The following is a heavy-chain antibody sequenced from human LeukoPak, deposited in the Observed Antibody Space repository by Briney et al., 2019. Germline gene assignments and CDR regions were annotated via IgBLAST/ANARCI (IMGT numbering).Heavy chain of an antibody. Sequence: PGGSLRLSCATSGFTFSSSTFGSYTMNWVRQAPGKGLEWVSSISSTGTYIYYTDSVKGRFTISRDIANSLLYLQMNSLRADGTAVYYCARDLDYSTGFDYWGQGTLVTVSS. CDR2: ISSTGTYI. CDR3: ARDLDYSTGFDY. D-gene: IGHD4-11*01. J-gene: IGHJ4*02. V-gene: IGHV3-21*01. CDR1: GFTFSSSTFGSYT.